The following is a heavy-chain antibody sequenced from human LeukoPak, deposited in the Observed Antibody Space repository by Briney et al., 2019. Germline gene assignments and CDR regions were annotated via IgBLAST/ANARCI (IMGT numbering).Heavy chain of an antibody. D-gene: IGHD3-10*01. CDR2: IYHSGST. J-gene: IGHJ4*02. V-gene: IGHV4-30-2*01. CDR3: ARADGSGKVDY. CDR1: GGSISSGGYS. Sequence: SQTLSLTCAVSGGSISSGGYSWSWIRQPPGKGLEWIGYIYHSGSTYYNPSLKSRVTISVDRSKNQFPLKLSSVTAADTAVYYCARADGSGKVDYWGQGTLVTVSS.